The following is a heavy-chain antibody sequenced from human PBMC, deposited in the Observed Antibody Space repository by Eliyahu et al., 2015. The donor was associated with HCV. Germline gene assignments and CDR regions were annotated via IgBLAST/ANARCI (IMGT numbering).Heavy chain of an antibody. V-gene: IGHV4-39*01. CDR3: ARRTDNIAVAGEF. D-gene: IGHD6-19*01. CDR1: GGSISSSSYY. J-gene: IGHJ4*02. Sequence: QLQLQESGPGLVKPSETLSLTCTVSGGSISSSSYYWGWIRQPPGKGLEWIGSIYYSGSTYYNPSLKSRVTISVDTSKNQFSLKLSSVTAADTAVYYCARRTDNIAVAGEFWGQGTLVTVSS. CDR2: IYYSGST.